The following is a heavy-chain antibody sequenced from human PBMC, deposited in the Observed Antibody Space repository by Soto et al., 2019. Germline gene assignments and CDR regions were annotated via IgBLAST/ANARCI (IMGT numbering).Heavy chain of an antibody. Sequence: SETLSLTCTVSGGSISSYYWSWIRQPPGKGLEWIGYIYYSGSTNYNPSLKSRVTISVDTSKNQFSLKLSSVTAADTAVYYCARHQGKYYFDYWGQGTLVTVSS. CDR1: GGSISSYY. J-gene: IGHJ4*02. CDR2: IYYSGST. V-gene: IGHV4-59*08. CDR3: ARHQGKYYFDY.